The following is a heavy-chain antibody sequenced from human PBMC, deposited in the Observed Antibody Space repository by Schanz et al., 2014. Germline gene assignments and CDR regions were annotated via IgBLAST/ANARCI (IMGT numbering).Heavy chain of an antibody. CDR3: ARDAARDGYNLAFDV. V-gene: IGHV3-53*01. CDR2: MYINSGST. D-gene: IGHD5-18*01. J-gene: IGHJ3*01. Sequence: EVQLVESGGGLIQPGGSLRLSCAVSGFTVNTNYMSWVRQAPGKGLEWISSMYINSGSTQYADSVKGRFIISRDSSKNTLFLQMNSLIADDTAVYFCARDAARDGYNLAFDVWGQGTLVTVSS. CDR1: GFTVNTNY.